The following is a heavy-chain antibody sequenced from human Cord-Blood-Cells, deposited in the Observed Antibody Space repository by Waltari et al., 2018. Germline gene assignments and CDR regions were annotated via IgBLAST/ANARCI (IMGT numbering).Heavy chain of an antibody. CDR3: ARSLEGDMDV. Sequence: QVQLVESGGGVVQPGRSLRLSCAASGFTFSSYDMPWVRQAPGKGLEWVAVISYDGSNKYYADSVKGRFTISRDNSKNTLYLQMNSRRAEDTAVYYCARSLEGDMDVWGKGTTVTVSS. J-gene: IGHJ6*03. CDR1: GFTFSSYD. V-gene: IGHV3-30*04. CDR2: ISYDGSNK. D-gene: IGHD3-3*01.